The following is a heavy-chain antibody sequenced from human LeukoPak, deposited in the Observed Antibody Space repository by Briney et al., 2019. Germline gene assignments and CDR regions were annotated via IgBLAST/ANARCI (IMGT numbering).Heavy chain of an antibody. V-gene: IGHV1-8*03. J-gene: IGHJ4*02. Sequence: ASVKVSCKASGYTFTGYYMHWVRQAPGQGLEWMGWMNPNSGITGYAQRFQGRVTISRNTSISTAYMELSSLRSEDTAVYYCAREDYYDSGSSDYWGQGTLVTVSS. CDR2: MNPNSGIT. D-gene: IGHD3-22*01. CDR1: GYTFTGYY. CDR3: AREDYYDSGSSDY.